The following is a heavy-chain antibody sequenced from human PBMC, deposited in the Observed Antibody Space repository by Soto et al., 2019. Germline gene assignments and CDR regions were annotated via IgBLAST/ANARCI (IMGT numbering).Heavy chain of an antibody. J-gene: IGHJ6*02. V-gene: IGHV3-21*01. CDR3: ARGSWGGDGIDV. Sequence: XGSLRLSCAASGFIFSTYTINWVRQAPGKGLEWVASISSSSRDIFYADSVKARFTISRDNANSSVDLQMNSLRVGDTAIYYCARGSWGGDGIDVWGQGTTVTVSS. CDR2: ISSSSRDI. CDR1: GFIFSTYT. D-gene: IGHD3-16*01.